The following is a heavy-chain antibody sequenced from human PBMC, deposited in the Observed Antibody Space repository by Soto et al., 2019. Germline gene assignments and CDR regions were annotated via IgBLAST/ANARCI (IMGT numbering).Heavy chain of an antibody. D-gene: IGHD2-15*01. CDR1: GFPFSNAW. Sequence: PGGSLRLSCAGSGFPFSNAWINWVRHVPGKGLEWVGRIKSRPLGGTTDFAAPVRGRFAITRDDARNVAYMQMNSLHTEYIAFYYFTADSHSPMVVVRFDYWGDGSLVTVSS. CDR2: IKSRPLGGTT. V-gene: IGHV3-15*07. CDR3: TADSHSPMVVVRFDY. J-gene: IGHJ4*01.